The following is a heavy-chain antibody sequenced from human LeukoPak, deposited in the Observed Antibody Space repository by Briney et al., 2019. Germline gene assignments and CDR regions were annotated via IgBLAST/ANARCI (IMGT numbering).Heavy chain of an antibody. V-gene: IGHV1-2*02. Sequence: ASVKVSCKASGYSFSSHDINWVRPAPGQGLEWMGWINPNSGGTNYAQKFQGRVTMTRDTSISTAYMELSSLRSDDTAVYYCAREIVTTIRQFDYWGQGTLVTVSS. D-gene: IGHD5-12*01. CDR1: GYSFSSHD. J-gene: IGHJ4*02. CDR2: INPNSGGT. CDR3: AREIVTTIRQFDY.